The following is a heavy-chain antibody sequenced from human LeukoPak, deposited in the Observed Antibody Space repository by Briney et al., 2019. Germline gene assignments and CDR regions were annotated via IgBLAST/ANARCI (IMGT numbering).Heavy chain of an antibody. D-gene: IGHD5-24*01. J-gene: IGHJ3*02. V-gene: IGHV3-23*01. CDR1: GFTFSSYA. CDR3: AKKRDAFDM. CDR2: LTDSGGTT. Sequence: RPGGSLRLSCAASGFTFSSYAMHWVRQAPGRRPEWVSSLTDSGGTTYYVDSVKGRFAISRDNSKNTLYLHMNSLRADDTAVYYCAKKRDAFDMWGQGTVVTVSS.